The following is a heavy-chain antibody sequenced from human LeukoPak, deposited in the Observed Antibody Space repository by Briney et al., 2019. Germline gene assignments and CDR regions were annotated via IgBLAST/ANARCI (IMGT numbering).Heavy chain of an antibody. CDR2: IIPIFGTA. CDR1: GGTFSSYA. Sequence: GASVKVSCKASGGTFSSYAISWVRQAPGQGLEWMGGIIPIFGTANYAQKFQGRVTITADESTSTAYMELSSLRSEDTAVYYCAGYRWNYGWFDPWGQGTLVTVSS. V-gene: IGHV1-69*13. J-gene: IGHJ5*02. D-gene: IGHD1-7*01. CDR3: AGYRWNYGWFDP.